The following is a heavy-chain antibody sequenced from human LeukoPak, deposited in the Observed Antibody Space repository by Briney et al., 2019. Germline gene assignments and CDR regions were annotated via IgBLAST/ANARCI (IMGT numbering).Heavy chain of an antibody. CDR1: GGSISNYY. D-gene: IGHD2-2*01. V-gene: IGHV4-59*08. J-gene: IGHJ4*02. CDR2: IYYSGSP. Sequence: SEALSLTCTVSGGSISNYYWSWLRQPPPQGLEWIGYIYYSGSPNYNPSLKSRVTISVDTSKNQFSLKLSSVTAADTAVYYCARGISIDSWGQGTLVTVSS. CDR3: ARGISIDS.